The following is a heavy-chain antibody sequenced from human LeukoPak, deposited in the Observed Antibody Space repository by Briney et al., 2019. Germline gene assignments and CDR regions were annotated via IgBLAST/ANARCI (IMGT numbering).Heavy chain of an antibody. CDR1: GFTFDDYA. J-gene: IGHJ4*02. CDR3: AKDIGDVDTAMGGFDY. CDR2: ISWNSGSI. V-gene: IGHV3-9*01. Sequence: PGGSLRLSCAASGFTFDDYAMHWVRQAPGKGLEWVSGISWNSGSIGYADSVKGRFTISRDNAKNSLYLQMNSLRAEDTALYYCAKDIGDVDTAMGGFDYWGQGTLVTVSS. D-gene: IGHD5-18*01.